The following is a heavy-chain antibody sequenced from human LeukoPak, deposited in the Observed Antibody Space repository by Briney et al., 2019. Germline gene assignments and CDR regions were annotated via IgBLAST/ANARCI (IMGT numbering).Heavy chain of an antibody. CDR2: ISSSDSTI. CDR1: GFTFSSYE. V-gene: IGHV3-48*03. CDR3: TRLHGAYPIDF. J-gene: IGHJ4*02. D-gene: IGHD4/OR15-4a*01. Sequence: GGSLRLSCAASGFTFSSYEMHWVRQPPGKGLEWVSYISSSDSTIYYADSVKGRFTISRDNAKNSLYLQMNSLRVEDTAVYYCTRLHGAYPIDFWGQGTLVTVSS.